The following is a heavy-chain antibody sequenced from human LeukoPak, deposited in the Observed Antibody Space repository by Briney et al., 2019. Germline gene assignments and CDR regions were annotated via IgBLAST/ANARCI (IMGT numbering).Heavy chain of an antibody. CDR1: GFTFSSYG. J-gene: IGHJ4*02. Sequence: GGSLRLSCAASGFTFSSYGMHWVRQAPGKGLEWVAVISYDGSNKYYADSVKGRFTISRENAKNSLYLQMNSLRAGDTAVYYCARDYDGTYYFDYWGQGTLVTVSS. CDR2: ISYDGSNK. D-gene: IGHD5-12*01. CDR3: ARDYDGTYYFDY. V-gene: IGHV3-30*03.